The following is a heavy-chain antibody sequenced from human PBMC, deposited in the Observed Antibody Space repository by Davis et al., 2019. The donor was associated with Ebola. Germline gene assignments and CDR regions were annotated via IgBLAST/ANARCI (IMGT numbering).Heavy chain of an antibody. V-gene: IGHV4-59*08. Sequence: MPSETLSLTYTVSDGSISSYYWSWIRQPPGKGLDWIGYIYYSGSTNYNPSLKSRVSISIDTSKKQFSLKLTSVTAADTAVYYCARGPTRYYFDNWGQGTLVTVSS. J-gene: IGHJ4*02. CDR1: DGSISSYY. CDR3: ARGPTRYYFDN. CDR2: IYYSGST.